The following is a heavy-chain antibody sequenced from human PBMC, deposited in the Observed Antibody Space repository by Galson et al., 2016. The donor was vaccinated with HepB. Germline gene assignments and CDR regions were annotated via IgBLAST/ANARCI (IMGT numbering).Heavy chain of an antibody. CDR3: AKLAVRGDYGGRDY. CDR2: LGDGGDYT. J-gene: IGHJ4*02. V-gene: IGHV3-23*01. Sequence: SLRLSCAASGLSLRTPVMYWVRQAPGKGLEWVSALGDGGDYTSYAGSVKGRFTVSGDISENTLFLQMNSLTVEDTAIYYCAKLAVRGDYGGRDYWGQGTLVTVSS. CDR1: GLSLRTPV. D-gene: IGHD4-17*01.